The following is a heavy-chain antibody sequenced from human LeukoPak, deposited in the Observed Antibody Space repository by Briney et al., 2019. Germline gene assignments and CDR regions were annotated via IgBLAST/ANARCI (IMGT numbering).Heavy chain of an antibody. D-gene: IGHD3-10*01. Sequence: SETLSLTCTVSGGSISSGDYYWSWIRQPPGKGLEWIGYIYYSGSTYHNPSLKSRVTISVDTSKNQFSLKLSSVTAADTAVYYCAREAEYYYGSGGVDVWGQGTTVTVSS. CDR3: AREAEYYYGSGGVDV. J-gene: IGHJ6*02. V-gene: IGHV4-30-4*01. CDR1: GGSISSGDYY. CDR2: IYYSGST.